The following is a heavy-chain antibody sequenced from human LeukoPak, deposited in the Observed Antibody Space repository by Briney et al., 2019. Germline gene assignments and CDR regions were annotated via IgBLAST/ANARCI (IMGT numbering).Heavy chain of an antibody. V-gene: IGHV1-58*01. CDR2: IVVGSGNT. Sequence: SVKVSCKASGFTFTSSAVQWVRQARGQRLERIGWIVVGSGNTNYAQKFQERVTITRDMSTSLVYMELSSLRSEDTAVYYCAAEAAYYYDSRDAFDVWGQGTMVTVSS. CDR3: AAEAAYYYDSRDAFDV. D-gene: IGHD3-22*01. J-gene: IGHJ3*01. CDR1: GFTFTSSA.